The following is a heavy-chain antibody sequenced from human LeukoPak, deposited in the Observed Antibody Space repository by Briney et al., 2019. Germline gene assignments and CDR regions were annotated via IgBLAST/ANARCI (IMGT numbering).Heavy chain of an antibody. D-gene: IGHD4-11*01. CDR1: GGTFSSYA. J-gene: IGHJ4*02. CDR3: ARDFLSLTTVTTYFDY. Sequence: GSSVKVSCKASGGTFSSYAISWVRQAPGQGLEWMGWISAYNGNTNYAQKLQGRVTMTTDTSTSTAYMELRSLRSDDTAVYYCARDFLSLTTVTTYFDYWGQGTLVTVSS. V-gene: IGHV1-18*01. CDR2: ISAYNGNT.